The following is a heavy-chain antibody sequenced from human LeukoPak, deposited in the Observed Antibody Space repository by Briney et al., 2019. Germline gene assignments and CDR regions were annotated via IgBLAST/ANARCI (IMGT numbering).Heavy chain of an antibody. J-gene: IGHJ4*02. CDR2: INPKSGGT. D-gene: IGHD5-18*01. Sequence: GASVKVSCKAFGYTLTGYYMHWVREAPGQGLEWMGWINPKSGGTNYAQKFQGRVTMTRDTAIGTAYMELSRLRSDDTGLYYCARGDVDTTLFLDYWGQGTLVTVSS. CDR1: GYTLTGYY. V-gene: IGHV1-2*02. CDR3: ARGDVDTTLFLDY.